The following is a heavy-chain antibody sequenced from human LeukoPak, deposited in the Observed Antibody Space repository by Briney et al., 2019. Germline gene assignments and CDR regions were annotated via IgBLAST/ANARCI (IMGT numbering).Heavy chain of an antibody. V-gene: IGHV6-1*01. CDR2: TYYRSKWYY. CDR3: ARGFALDF. Sequence: SQTLSLTCDISGDTVSSNSAAWNWIRQSPSRGLEWLGRTYYRSKWYYDYAVSVKSRITISPDTSKNQFSLQLNSVTADDTAGYYCARGFALDFWGQGTMVTVPS. J-gene: IGHJ3*01. CDR1: GDTVSSNSAA.